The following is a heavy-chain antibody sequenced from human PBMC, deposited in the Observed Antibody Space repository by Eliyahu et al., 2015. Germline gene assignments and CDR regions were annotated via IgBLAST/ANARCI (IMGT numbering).Heavy chain of an antibody. Sequence: EVQLVESGGGLVQPGGSVRLSCAASGFTFSSYWMHWVRQAPGKGLVWVSRISNDGSSTNYADSVKGRFTISRDSAKNTLYLQMNSLRAEDTAVYYCARGLNYDILTSYGYWGQGTLVTVSS. D-gene: IGHD3-9*01. CDR3: ARGLNYDILTSYGY. CDR2: ISNDGSST. CDR1: GFTFSSYW. V-gene: IGHV3-74*01. J-gene: IGHJ4*02.